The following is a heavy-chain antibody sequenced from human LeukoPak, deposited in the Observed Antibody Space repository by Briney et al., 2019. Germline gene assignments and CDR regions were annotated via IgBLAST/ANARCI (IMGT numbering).Heavy chain of an antibody. J-gene: IGHJ6*03. CDR3: ARGQVLRFLEWSDYYYYMDV. CDR1: GGTFSSYA. V-gene: IGHV1-69*05. CDR2: IIPIFGTA. D-gene: IGHD3-3*01. Sequence: GASVKVSCKASGGTFSSYAISWVRQAPGQGLEWMGGIIPIFGTANYAQKFQGRVTITTDESTSTAYMELSSLRSEDTAVYYCARGQVLRFLEWSDYYYYMDVWGKGTTVTVSS.